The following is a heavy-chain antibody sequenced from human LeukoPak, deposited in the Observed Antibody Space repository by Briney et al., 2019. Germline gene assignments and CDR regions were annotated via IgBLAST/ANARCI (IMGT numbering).Heavy chain of an antibody. V-gene: IGHV3-74*01. D-gene: IGHD6-13*01. J-gene: IGHJ3*02. CDR3: ASSSSCVAFDI. CDR2: INSDGSST. CDR1: GFTFSSYW. Sequence: GGSLRLSCAASGFTFSSYWMHWVRHAPGKGLVWVSRINSDGSSTSYADSVKGRFTISRDNAKNSLYLQMNSLRDEDTAVYYCASSSSCVAFDIWGQGTMVTVSS.